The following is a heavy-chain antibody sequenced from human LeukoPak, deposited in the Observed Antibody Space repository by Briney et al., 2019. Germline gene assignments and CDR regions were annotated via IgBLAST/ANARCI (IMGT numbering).Heavy chain of an antibody. CDR1: GYTFTGYY. D-gene: IGHD6-19*01. J-gene: IGHJ6*03. CDR2: INPNSGGT. V-gene: IGHV1-2*02. CDR3: ARDQFIAVAGRPYYYYMDV. Sequence: ASVKVSCKASGYTFTGYYMHWVRQAPGQGLEWMGWINPNSGGTNYAQKFQGRVTMTRDTSISTAYMELSRLRSDDTAVYYCARDQFIAVAGRPYYYYMDVWGKGTTVTVSS.